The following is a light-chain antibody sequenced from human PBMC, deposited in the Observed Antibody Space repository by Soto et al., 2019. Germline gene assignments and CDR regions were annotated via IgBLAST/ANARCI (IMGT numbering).Light chain of an antibody. CDR2: GAS. CDR1: QSVSSH. Sequence: EIVLTQSPGTLSLSPGERATLSCRASQSVSSHLAWYQQRPGQAPRLLIYGASSRATGIPDRFSGSGSGTYFTLTISRLEPEDFALYYCQQYVNSPPLTFGGGTKVEIK. V-gene: IGKV3-20*01. CDR3: QQYVNSPPLT. J-gene: IGKJ4*01.